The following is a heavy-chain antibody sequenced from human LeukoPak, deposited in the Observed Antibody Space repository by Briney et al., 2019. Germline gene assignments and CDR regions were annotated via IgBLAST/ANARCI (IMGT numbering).Heavy chain of an antibody. Sequence: GESLRLSCAASGFTFSDYSMNWVRQAPGKGLEWVSYIDGSGDTIYYADSVKGRFTISRDNAKNSLDLQVNSLRDEDTAVYYCSRRFDCWGKGTLVTVSS. CDR2: IDGSGDTI. CDR1: GFTFSDYS. CDR3: SRRFDC. V-gene: IGHV3-48*02. J-gene: IGHJ4*02.